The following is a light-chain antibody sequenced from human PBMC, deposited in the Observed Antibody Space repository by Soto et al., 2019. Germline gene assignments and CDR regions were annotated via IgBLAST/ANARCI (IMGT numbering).Light chain of an antibody. V-gene: IGKV1-39*01. CDR1: QSISSY. CDR3: QQSYSPPPWT. J-gene: IGKJ1*01. Sequence: DIQMTQSPSSLSASVGDRVTITCRASQSISSYLNWYQQKPGKAPKLLIYAASSLQSGVPSRFSGIGSGKNFTLTISSLQPEYFATSYCQQSYSPPPWTFGQGTKVEIK. CDR2: AAS.